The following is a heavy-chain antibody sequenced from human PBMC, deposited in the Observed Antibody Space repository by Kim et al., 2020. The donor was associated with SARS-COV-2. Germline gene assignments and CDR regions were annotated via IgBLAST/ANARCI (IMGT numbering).Heavy chain of an antibody. D-gene: IGHD4-17*01. CDR3: ARRRFDYGGNRLFDY. J-gene: IGHJ4*02. Sequence: PSLKSRVTRSVDTSKNQFSLKLSSVTAADTAVYYCARRRFDYGGNRLFDYWGQGTLVTVSS. V-gene: IGHV4-31*02.